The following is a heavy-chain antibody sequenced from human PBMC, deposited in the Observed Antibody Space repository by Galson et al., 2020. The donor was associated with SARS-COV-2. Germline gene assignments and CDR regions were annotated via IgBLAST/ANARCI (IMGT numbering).Heavy chain of an antibody. Sequence: SETLSLTCTVSGGSISSYYWSWIRQPPGKGLEWIGYIYYSGSTNYNPSLKSRVTISVDTSKNQFSLKLSSVTAADTAVYYCARDQGGGYDYIWGSYPGDGNWFDPWGQGTLVTVSS. CDR2: IYYSGST. D-gene: IGHD3-16*02. V-gene: IGHV4-59*01. J-gene: IGHJ5*02. CDR1: GGSISSYY. CDR3: ARDQGGGYDYIWGSYPGDGNWFDP.